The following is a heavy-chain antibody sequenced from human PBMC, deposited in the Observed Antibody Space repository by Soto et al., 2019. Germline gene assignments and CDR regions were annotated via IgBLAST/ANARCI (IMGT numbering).Heavy chain of an antibody. CDR2: INPSGGST. Sequence: QVQLVQSGAEVKKPGASVKVSCKASGYTFTSYYMHWVRQAPGQGLEWMGIINPSGGSTSYAQKFQGRVTMTRDTSTSTVYMELSSLRSEDTAVYYCARAGYSSSSGGYYYYGMDVWGQGTTVTVSS. J-gene: IGHJ6*02. D-gene: IGHD6-6*01. CDR3: ARAGYSSSSGGYYYYGMDV. V-gene: IGHV1-46*01. CDR1: GYTFTSYY.